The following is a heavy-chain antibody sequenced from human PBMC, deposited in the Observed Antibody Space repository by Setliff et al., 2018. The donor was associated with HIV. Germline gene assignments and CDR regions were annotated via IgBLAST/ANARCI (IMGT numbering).Heavy chain of an antibody. CDR2: INHSGST. J-gene: IGHJ6*03. V-gene: IGHV4-34*01. CDR3: AKDRYTWNYGKNYMDV. Sequence: SETLSLTCAVYGGSFSGYYWSWIRQPPGKGLEWIGEINHSGSTNYNPSLKSRVTISVDTSKNHFSLKLSSVTAADTAVYYCAKDRYTWNYGKNYMDVWGKGTTVTVSS. CDR1: GGSFSGYY. D-gene: IGHD1-7*01.